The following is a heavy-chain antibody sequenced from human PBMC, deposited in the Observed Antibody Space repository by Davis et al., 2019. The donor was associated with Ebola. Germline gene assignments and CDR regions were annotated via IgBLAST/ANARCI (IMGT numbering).Heavy chain of an antibody. J-gene: IGHJ2*01. CDR2: IYYSGST. V-gene: IGHV4-31*03. Sequence: SETLSLTCTVSGGSISSGGYYWSWIRQHPGKGLEWIGYIYYSGSTYYNPSLKSRVTISVDTSKNQFSLKLSSVTAADTAVYYCARDGVIGGWHFDLWGRGTLVTVSS. CDR3: ARDGVIGGWHFDL. CDR1: GGSISSGGYY. D-gene: IGHD3-16*01.